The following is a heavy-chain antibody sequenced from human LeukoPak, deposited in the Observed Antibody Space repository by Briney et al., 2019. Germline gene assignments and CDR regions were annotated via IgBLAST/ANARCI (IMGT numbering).Heavy chain of an antibody. CDR2: ISGSGGST. J-gene: IGHJ4*02. Sequence: PGGSLRLSCAASGFTFRSYAMSWVRQAPGKGLEWVSDISGSGGSTYYADSVKGRFNISRDNGKNTLYLQMNSLRAEDTAVYYCAKDEGRFDYWGQGTLVTVSS. CDR1: GFTFRSYA. V-gene: IGHV3-23*01. CDR3: AKDEGRFDY.